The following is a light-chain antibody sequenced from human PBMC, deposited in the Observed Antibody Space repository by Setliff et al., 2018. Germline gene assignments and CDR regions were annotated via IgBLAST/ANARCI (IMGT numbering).Light chain of an antibody. CDR2: EVT. CDR3: SSYTGSDTIV. V-gene: IGLV2-14*03. CDR1: RSDVGAYDY. J-gene: IGLJ1*01. Sequence: QSALAQPASVSASPGQLISISCSGTRSDVGAYDYVSWYQQHPGKAPKVLIYEVTNRPSGVSDRFSGSKSGNTASLSISGLQAEDEADYYCSSYTGSDTIVFGTGTKVTVL.